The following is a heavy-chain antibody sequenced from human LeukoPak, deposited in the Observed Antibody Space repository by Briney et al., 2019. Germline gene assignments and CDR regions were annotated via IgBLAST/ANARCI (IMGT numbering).Heavy chain of an antibody. Sequence: GGSLRLSCAAAGFTFSNCGVHWVRQAPGKGLEWVAVISYDGSNKYYADSVKGRFTISRDNSKNTLYLQMNSLRAEDTAVYYCARDPKGSSWHHSDYWGQGTLVTVSS. D-gene: IGHD6-13*01. CDR2: ISYDGSNK. CDR1: GFTFSNCG. J-gene: IGHJ4*02. V-gene: IGHV3-30*12. CDR3: ARDPKGSSWHHSDY.